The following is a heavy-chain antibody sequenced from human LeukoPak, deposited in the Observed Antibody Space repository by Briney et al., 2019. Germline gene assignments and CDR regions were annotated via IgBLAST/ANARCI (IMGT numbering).Heavy chain of an antibody. CDR3: ALNLVATINFDY. CDR1: GYTFTGYY. Sequence: GASVKVSCKASGYTFTGYYMHWVRQAPGQGLEWMEWINPNSGGTNYAQKFQGRVTMTRDTSISTAYMELSRLRSDDTAVYYCALNLVATINFDYWGQGTLVTVSS. V-gene: IGHV1-2*02. D-gene: IGHD5-12*01. J-gene: IGHJ4*02. CDR2: INPNSGGT.